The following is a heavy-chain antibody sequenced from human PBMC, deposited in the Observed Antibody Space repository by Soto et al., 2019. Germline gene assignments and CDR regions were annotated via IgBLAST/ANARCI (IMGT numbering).Heavy chain of an antibody. CDR3: ASLQVPGNFDY. J-gene: IGHJ4*02. V-gene: IGHV4-39*01. D-gene: IGHD6-13*01. CDR2: IYYSGDT. CDR1: GGSIRSSNYY. Sequence: SDTLSLTCTVSGGSIRSSNYYWAWVRQPPGKGLEWIANIYYSGDTYFHPSLRSRLTVSVDTSKNQFSLKLSSLTAADTAMYYCASLQVPGNFDYWGQGTLVTSPQ.